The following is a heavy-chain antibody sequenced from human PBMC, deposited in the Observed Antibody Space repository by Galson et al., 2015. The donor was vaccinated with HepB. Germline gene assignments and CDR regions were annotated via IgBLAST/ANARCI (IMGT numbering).Heavy chain of an antibody. CDR2: INPSGGST. V-gene: IGHV1-46*03. D-gene: IGHD2-21*01. Sequence: SVKVSCKASGYTFTSYYMHWVRQAPGQGLEWMGIINPSGGSTSYAQKFQGRVTMTRDTSTSTVYMELSSLRSEDTAVYYCARVDCGGDCYGAFDIWGQGTMVTVSS. CDR3: ARVDCGGDCYGAFDI. J-gene: IGHJ3*02. CDR1: GYTFTSYY.